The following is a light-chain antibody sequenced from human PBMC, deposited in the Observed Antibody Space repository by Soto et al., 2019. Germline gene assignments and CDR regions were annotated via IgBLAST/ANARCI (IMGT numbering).Light chain of an antibody. CDR2: HVT. CDR1: SVDVGDYNS. V-gene: IGLV2-14*03. CDR3: SSYSHTPPSYV. J-gene: IGLJ1*01. Sequence: QSALTQPASVSGSPGQSITISCTGSSVDVGDYNSVSWYQQHPGKAPKVMIYHVTIRASGVSNRFSGSKSGNTASLTISGLQAEDEADYYCSSYSHTPPSYVFGTMTEVTDL.